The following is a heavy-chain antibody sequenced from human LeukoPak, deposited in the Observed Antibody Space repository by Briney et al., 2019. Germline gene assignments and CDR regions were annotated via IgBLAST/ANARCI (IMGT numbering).Heavy chain of an antibody. D-gene: IGHD3-10*01. CDR1: GFTFRNYV. Sequence: GGSLRLSCAASGFTFRNYVIHWVRQAPGNGLEWVAVTSSDLNVKLYADSVKGRFTISRDNSRSTLYLQMNSLRPEDTAIYYCAREGYYGSGSPPSLYFDYWGQGILVTVSS. CDR2: TSSDLNVK. V-gene: IGHV3-30-3*01. J-gene: IGHJ4*02. CDR3: AREGYYGSGSPPSLYFDY.